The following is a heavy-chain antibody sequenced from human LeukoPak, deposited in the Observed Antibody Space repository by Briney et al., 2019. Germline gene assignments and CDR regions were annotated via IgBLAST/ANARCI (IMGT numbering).Heavy chain of an antibody. V-gene: IGHV1-2*02. D-gene: IGHD1-14*01. J-gene: IGHJ3*01. CDR3: AREAGDNAYDF. CDR2: INPNNGDT. Sequence: GASVKVSCMASGYTFTAFYFHWVRQAPGQGLECMGWINPNNGDTRYAQNFQGRVTMTRDTSITTVYLELSSLRSDDTAIYYCAREAGDNAYDFWGPGTMVTVSS. CDR1: GYTFTAFY.